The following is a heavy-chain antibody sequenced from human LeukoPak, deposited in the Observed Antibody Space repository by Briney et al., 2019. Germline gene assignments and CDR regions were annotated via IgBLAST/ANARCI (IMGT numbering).Heavy chain of an antibody. D-gene: IGHD6-19*01. CDR1: GFTFFNAW. J-gene: IGHJ2*01. CDR3: ARLAGSRSPWYLDI. CDR2: IGLSGGSI. V-gene: IGHV3-21*04. Sequence: GGSLRLSCAASGFTFFNAWMSWVRQAPGKGLEWVSSIGLSGGSIFYADSVKGRFSISRDNAKNSLYLQMNSLRDDDTAIYYCARLAGSRSPWYLDIWGRGTLVTVSS.